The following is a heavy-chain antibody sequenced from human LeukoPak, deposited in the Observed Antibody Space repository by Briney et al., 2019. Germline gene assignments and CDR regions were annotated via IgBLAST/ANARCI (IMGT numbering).Heavy chain of an antibody. J-gene: IGHJ6*02. CDR2: ISWQSSSI. Sequence: GGSLRLSCAASGFTFHDYAMHWVRQAPGKGLEWVSGISWQSSSIAYADSVKGRFTISRDNAKKSLYLQMNSLRVEDTALYYCASNGGSVAGTDGYYYDMDVWGQGTTVTVSS. D-gene: IGHD6-19*01. CDR3: ASNGGSVAGTDGYYYDMDV. V-gene: IGHV3-9*01. CDR1: GFTFHDYA.